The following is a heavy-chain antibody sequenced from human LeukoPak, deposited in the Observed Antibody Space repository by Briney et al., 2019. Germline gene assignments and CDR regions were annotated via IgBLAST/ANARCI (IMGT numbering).Heavy chain of an antibody. CDR3: AEGRRAYDSSGYYYVD. Sequence: GGSLRLSCAASGFTFSSYSMNWVRQAPGKGLEWVSSISSSSSYIYYADSVKGRFTISRDNSKNTLYLQMNSLRAEDTAVYYCAEGRRAYDSSGYYYVDWGQGTLVTVSS. J-gene: IGHJ4*02. V-gene: IGHV3-21*04. CDR1: GFTFSSYS. D-gene: IGHD3-22*01. CDR2: ISSSSSYI.